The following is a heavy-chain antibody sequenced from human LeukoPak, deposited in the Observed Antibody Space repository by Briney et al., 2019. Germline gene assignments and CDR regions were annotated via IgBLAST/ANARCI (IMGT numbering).Heavy chain of an antibody. Sequence: GGSLRLSCAASGLTFSSYAMSWVRQAPGKGLEWVSSFSGNGGGTYYGDSVKGRFTISRDNSKNTLYLQMNSLRADDTAVYYCARSGLSRFDYWGQGTLVTVSS. CDR1: GLTFSSYA. V-gene: IGHV3-23*01. CDR2: FSGNGGGT. J-gene: IGHJ4*02. D-gene: IGHD4/OR15-4a*01. CDR3: ARSGLSRFDY.